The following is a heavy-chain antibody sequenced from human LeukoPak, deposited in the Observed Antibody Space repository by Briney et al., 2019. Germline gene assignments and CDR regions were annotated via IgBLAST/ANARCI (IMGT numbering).Heavy chain of an antibody. J-gene: IGHJ4*02. CDR2: IYHSGST. Sequence: KPSETLSLTCTVSGYPISSGYYWGWIRQPPGKGLEWIGSIYHSGSTYYNPSLKSRVTTSVDTSKNQFSLKLSSVTAADTAVYYCARTTGDYWGQGTLVTVSS. D-gene: IGHD4-17*01. CDR3: ARTTGDY. V-gene: IGHV4-38-2*02. CDR1: GYPISSGYY.